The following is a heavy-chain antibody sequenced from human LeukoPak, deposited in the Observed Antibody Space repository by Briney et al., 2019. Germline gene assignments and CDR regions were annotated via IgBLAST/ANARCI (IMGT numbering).Heavy chain of an antibody. J-gene: IGHJ5*02. V-gene: IGHV1-69*10. CDR2: IIPILGIA. Sequence: SVKVSCKASGGTFSSYAISWVRQAPGQGLEWMGRIIPILGIANYAQKFQGRVTMTTDTSTSTAYMELRSLRSDDTAMYYCARAPRGDVVVPDATCFDPWGQGTLVTVSS. CDR1: GGTFSSYA. CDR3: ARAPRGDVVVPDATCFDP. D-gene: IGHD2-2*01.